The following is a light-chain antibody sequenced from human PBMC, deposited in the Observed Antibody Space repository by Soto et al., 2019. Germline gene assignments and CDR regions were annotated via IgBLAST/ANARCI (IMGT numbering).Light chain of an antibody. V-gene: IGLV7-46*01. CDR1: TGPVTSGHY. CDR3: LVSSSAARRV. Sequence: QAVVTQEPSLTVSPGGTVTLTCGSSTGPVTSGHYPYWFQQKPGQAPRTLIYDTDNRHSWTPPRFSGSLLGGKAALTLSGAQPEDEADYYCLVSSSAARRVFGTGTKLTVL. CDR2: DTD. J-gene: IGLJ1*01.